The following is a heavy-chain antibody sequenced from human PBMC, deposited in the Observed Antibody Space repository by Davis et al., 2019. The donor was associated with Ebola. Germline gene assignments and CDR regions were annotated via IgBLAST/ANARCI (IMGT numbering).Heavy chain of an antibody. J-gene: IGHJ4*02. CDR2: ISSSSSYT. D-gene: IGHD6-6*01. V-gene: IGHV3-48*02. CDR3: TRDGHFSSSTDFDY. Sequence: GESLKISCAASGFTFSSYEMNWVRQAPGKGLEWVSYISSSSSYTNYADSVRGRFTISRDNAKDSLYLQMDSLRDEDTAVYYCTRDGHFSSSTDFDYWGQGALVTVSS. CDR1: GFTFSSYE.